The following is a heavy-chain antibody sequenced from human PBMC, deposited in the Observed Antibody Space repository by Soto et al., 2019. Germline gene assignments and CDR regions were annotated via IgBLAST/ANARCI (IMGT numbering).Heavy chain of an antibody. CDR1: GGSIHSYY. D-gene: IGHD4-17*01. V-gene: IGHV4-59*01. CDR3: AREYGYYAYFDY. Sequence: SETLPLTCTVSGGSIHSYYWSWIRQPPGKGLEWIGYIYYSGSTNYNPSLKSRITISVDTSKNQFSLKLSSVTAADTAVYYCAREYGYYAYFDYWGQGTLVTSPQ. J-gene: IGHJ4*02. CDR2: IYYSGST.